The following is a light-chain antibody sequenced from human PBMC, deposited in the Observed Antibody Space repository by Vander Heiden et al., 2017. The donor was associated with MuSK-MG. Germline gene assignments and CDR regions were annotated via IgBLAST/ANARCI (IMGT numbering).Light chain of an antibody. CDR3: EQDDSHWT. CDR2: DAS. V-gene: IGKV1-5*01. Sequence: DIQMTQSPSTLSASVGDRVTITCRASQSISSWLAWYQQKPGKAPKLLIYDASSLESGVPSRFSGSGSGTEFTLTISSLQPDDFATYYCEQDDSHWTFGQGTRVEMK. J-gene: IGKJ1*01. CDR1: QSISSW.